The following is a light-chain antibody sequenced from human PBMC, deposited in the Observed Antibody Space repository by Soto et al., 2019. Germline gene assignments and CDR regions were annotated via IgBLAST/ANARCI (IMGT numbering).Light chain of an antibody. Sequence: EMVMTQPPATLSVSPGERATLSCRASQSVSSNLAWYQQKPGQAPRLLIYGASTRATGIPARFSGSGSGTEFTLTISSLQSEDFAVYYCQQYNNWTPWTFGQGTKLDIK. CDR1: QSVSSN. V-gene: IGKV3-15*01. CDR2: GAS. CDR3: QQYNNWTPWT. J-gene: IGKJ1*01.